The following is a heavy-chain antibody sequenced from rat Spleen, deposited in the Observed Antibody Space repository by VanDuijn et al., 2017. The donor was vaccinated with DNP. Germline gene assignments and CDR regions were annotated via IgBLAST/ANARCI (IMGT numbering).Heavy chain of an antibody. CDR3: ARSTPDVGFEY. CDR2: INPGSGGT. J-gene: IGHJ2*01. Sequence: QVHLQQSGTELVKPGTSVKLSCKASGYIFTKNNVNWIRQTTGQGLEWIGIINPGSGGTSYNVKFRGKATLTVDKSSSTAFVQFSSLTFEDSAVYYCARSTPDVGFEYWGQGVMVTVSS. V-gene: IGHV1-47*01. D-gene: IGHD1-6*01. CDR1: GYIFTKNN.